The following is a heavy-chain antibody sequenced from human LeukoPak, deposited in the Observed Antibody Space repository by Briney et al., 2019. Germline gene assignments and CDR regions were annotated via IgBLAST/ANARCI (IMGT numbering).Heavy chain of an antibody. D-gene: IGHD1-26*01. CDR1: GFTVSSNY. CDR2: IYSGGST. CDR3: ARGGSYLSAFDI. Sequence: PGGSLRLSCAASGFTVSSNYMSWARQAPGKGLEWVSIIYSGGSTFYADSVKGRFTISRDNSKNTLYLQMNSLRAEDTAVYYCARGGSYLSAFDIWGQGTMVTVSS. V-gene: IGHV3-53*01. J-gene: IGHJ3*02.